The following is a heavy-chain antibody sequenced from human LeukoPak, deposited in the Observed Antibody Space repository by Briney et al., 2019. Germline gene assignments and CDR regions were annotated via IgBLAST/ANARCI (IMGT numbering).Heavy chain of an antibody. Sequence: QTGGSLRLSCTASGFTFSRNWMAWVRQAPGKGLEWVATIKEDGTGKYYVDSVKGRFTISRDNAKNSLYLQLNSLRAEDTAVYYCASRRVEAGLKYFQYWGQGTLVTVSS. V-gene: IGHV3-7*01. CDR2: IKEDGTGK. D-gene: IGHD6-13*01. J-gene: IGHJ1*01. CDR1: GFTFSRNW. CDR3: ASRRVEAGLKYFQY.